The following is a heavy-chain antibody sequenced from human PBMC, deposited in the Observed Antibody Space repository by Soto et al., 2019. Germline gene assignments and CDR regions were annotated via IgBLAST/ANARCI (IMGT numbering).Heavy chain of an antibody. J-gene: IGHJ4*02. CDR1: GGSISSYY. V-gene: IGHV4-59*01. CDR3: ARDSSGYFDY. D-gene: IGHD3-22*01. Sequence: KTSETLSLTCTVSGGSISSYYWSWIRQPPGKGLEWIGYIYYSGSTNYNPSLKSRVTISVDTSKNQLSLKLSSVTAADTAVYYCARDSSGYFDYWGQGTLVTVSS. CDR2: IYYSGST.